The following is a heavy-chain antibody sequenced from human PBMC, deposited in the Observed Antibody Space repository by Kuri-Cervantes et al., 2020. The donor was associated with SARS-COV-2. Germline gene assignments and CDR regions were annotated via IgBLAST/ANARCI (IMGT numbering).Heavy chain of an antibody. D-gene: IGHD4-11*01. CDR3: ARCPETVTADSNWFDP. CDR2: IYYSGST. CDR1: VGAISSHY. Sequence: GSLRLSCTVSVGAISSHYWSWSRQPPGKGLEWIGYIYYSGSTNYNPSRKSRVTISVDTSKNQFSLKRSSVTAADTAVYYCARCPETVTADSNWFDPWGQGTLVTVSS. V-gene: IGHV4-59*11. J-gene: IGHJ5*02.